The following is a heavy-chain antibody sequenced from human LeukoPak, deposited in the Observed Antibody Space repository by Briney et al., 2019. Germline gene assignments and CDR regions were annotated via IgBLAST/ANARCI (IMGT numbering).Heavy chain of an antibody. V-gene: IGHV1-69*01. Sequence: ASVKVSCKASGGTFSSYAISWMRQAPGQGLEWMGGIIPIFGTANYAQKFQGRVTITADESTSTAYMELSSLRSEDTAVYYCARSMVRGARPSYFDYWGQGTLVTVSA. CDR1: GGTFSSYA. CDR3: ARSMVRGARPSYFDY. CDR2: IIPIFGTA. J-gene: IGHJ4*02. D-gene: IGHD3-10*01.